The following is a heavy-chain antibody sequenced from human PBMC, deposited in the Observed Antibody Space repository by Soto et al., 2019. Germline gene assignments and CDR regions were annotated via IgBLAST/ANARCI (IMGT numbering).Heavy chain of an antibody. CDR1: GGYFNDNY. V-gene: IGHV4-34*01. CDR3: ATSLWFGTQVEL. Sequence: QVQLQQWGAGLLKPSETLSLSCAVYGGYFNDNYYTWFRQPPGKGLEWIGEISRSGTTKYIPSLKSRASISFDTSQTQVSLKLTSATAADTAVYYCATSLWFGTQVELWGQGARVTVSS. CDR2: ISRSGTT. J-gene: IGHJ5*02. D-gene: IGHD3-10*01.